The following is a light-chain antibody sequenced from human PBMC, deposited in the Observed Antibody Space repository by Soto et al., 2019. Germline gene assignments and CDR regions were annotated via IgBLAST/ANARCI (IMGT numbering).Light chain of an antibody. J-gene: IGLJ3*02. V-gene: IGLV1-47*01. CDR2: RNN. CDR1: SSNIGTNY. CDR3: APWDDSLSGRV. Sequence: QSVLTQPPSASGTPGQRVTMSCSGSSSNIGTNYVYWYHQLPGTAPKLLIYRNNQRPSGVPDRFSGSKSGTSASLAISGLRSEDEADYYCAPWDDSLSGRVFGGGTKVTVL.